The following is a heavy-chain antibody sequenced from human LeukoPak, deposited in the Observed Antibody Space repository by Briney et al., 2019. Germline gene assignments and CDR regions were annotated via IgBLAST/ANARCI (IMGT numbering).Heavy chain of an antibody. CDR1: GFTLSSYA. D-gene: IGHD6-19*01. Sequence: PGGSLRLSCAASGFTLSSYAMSWVRQAPGKGLEWVSVIYSGGSTYYADSVKGRFTISRDNSKNTLYLQMNSLRAEDTAVYYCARGGGWYVEIDYWGQGTLVTVSS. CDR2: IYSGGST. CDR3: ARGGGWYVEIDY. J-gene: IGHJ4*02. V-gene: IGHV3-66*01.